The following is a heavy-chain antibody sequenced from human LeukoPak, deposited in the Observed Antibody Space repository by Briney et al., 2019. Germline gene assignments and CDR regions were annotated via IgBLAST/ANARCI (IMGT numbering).Heavy chain of an antibody. CDR3: ARGVSGVVLNWFDP. CDR1: GGSISSSSYY. CDR2: IYYSGFT. V-gene: IGHV4-39*07. D-gene: IGHD2/OR15-2a*01. J-gene: IGHJ5*02. Sequence: SETLSLTCTVSGGSISSSSYYWGWIRQPPGKGLEWIGSIYYSGFTYYNPSLKGRVTISVDKSKNQFSLKLSSVTAADTAVYYWARGVSGVVLNWFDPGGQETLVTVSS.